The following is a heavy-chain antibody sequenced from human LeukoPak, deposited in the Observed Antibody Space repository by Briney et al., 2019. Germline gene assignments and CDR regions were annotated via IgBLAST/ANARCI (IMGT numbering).Heavy chain of an antibody. CDR2: LSGSGSST. V-gene: IGHV3-23*01. CDR3: AKAPLRFLDHYYYIDV. Sequence: GGSLRLSCATSGFHFTNYATSWVRQAPGKGLEWVSALSGSGSSTYYADSVKGRFTISRNTSNNTLYLQMSSLRVEDTALYYCAKAPLRFLDHYYYIDVWGKGTTVTV. J-gene: IGHJ6*03. CDR1: GFHFTNYA. D-gene: IGHD4-17*01.